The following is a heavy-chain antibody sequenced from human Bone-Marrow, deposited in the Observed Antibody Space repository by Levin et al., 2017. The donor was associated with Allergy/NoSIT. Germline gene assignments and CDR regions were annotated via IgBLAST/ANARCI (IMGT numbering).Heavy chain of an antibody. CDR1: GYTFTSYY. CDR3: ARGGDIVVVTASLYYYYYGMDV. CDR2: INPSGGST. J-gene: IGHJ6*02. Sequence: ASVKVSCKASGYTFTSYYMHWVRQAPGQGLEWMGIINPSGGSTSYAQKFQGRVTMTRDTSTSTVYMELSSLRSEDTAVYYCARGGDIVVVTASLYYYYYGMDVWGQGTTVTVSS. D-gene: IGHD2-21*02. V-gene: IGHV1-46*01.